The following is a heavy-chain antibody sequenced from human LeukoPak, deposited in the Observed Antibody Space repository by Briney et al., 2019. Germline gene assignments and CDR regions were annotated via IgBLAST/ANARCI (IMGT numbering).Heavy chain of an antibody. CDR1: GFSLSDYA. CDR3: ARIFRYQLVDYYALDV. Sequence: GGSLRLSCAASGFSLSDYAMDWVRQAPGKGLEWVSAISSNSAYIYYADSVKGRFTISRDNAKSSVSLQMNSLRDDDTAVYYCARIFRYQLVDYYALDVWGQGTTVTVSS. CDR2: ISSNSAYI. V-gene: IGHV3-21*01. J-gene: IGHJ6*02. D-gene: IGHD2-2*01.